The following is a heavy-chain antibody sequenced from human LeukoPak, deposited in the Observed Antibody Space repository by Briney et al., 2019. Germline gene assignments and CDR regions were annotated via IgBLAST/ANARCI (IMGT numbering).Heavy chain of an antibody. J-gene: IGHJ4*02. D-gene: IGHD3-22*01. CDR1: GFTFSSYA. V-gene: IGHV3-23*01. CDR3: AKQCWDCSGYYSYYFDY. Sequence: GGSLRLSCAASGFTFSSYAMSWVRQAPGKGLEWVSAISGSGGSTYYADSVKGRFTITRDNSKNTLYLQMNSVRAEDTAVYYCAKQCWDCSGYYSYYFDYWGQGTLVTVSS. CDR2: ISGSGGST.